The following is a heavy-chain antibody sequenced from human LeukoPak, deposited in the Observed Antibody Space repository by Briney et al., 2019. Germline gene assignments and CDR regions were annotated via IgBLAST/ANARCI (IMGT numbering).Heavy chain of an antibody. V-gene: IGHV4-38-2*02. J-gene: IGHJ5*02. CDR2: IRHSGTT. CDR1: GYSISSGYY. Sequence: SETLSLTCTVSGYSISSGYYWGWIRQPPGKGLEWIGTIRHSGTTYYNLSLKSRVTISIDSSKNQFSLKLTSVNAADTAVVFCARAEGEIYYLSGSNNWFDPWGQGTLVTVSS. D-gene: IGHD3-10*01. CDR3: ARAEGEIYYLSGSNNWFDP.